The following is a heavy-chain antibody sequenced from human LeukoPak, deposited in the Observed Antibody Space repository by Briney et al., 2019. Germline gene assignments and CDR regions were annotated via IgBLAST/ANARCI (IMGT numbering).Heavy chain of an antibody. CDR1: GGSFSGYY. D-gene: IGHD2-2*01. Sequence: SETLSLTCAVYGGSFSGYYWSWLRQPPGKGLEWIGEINHSGSTNYNPSLKSRVTISVDTSKNQFSLKLSSVTAADTAVYYCARNRRYCSSTSCYGTMDYWGQGTLVTVSS. CDR2: INHSGST. V-gene: IGHV4-34*01. CDR3: ARNRRYCSSTSCYGTMDY. J-gene: IGHJ4*02.